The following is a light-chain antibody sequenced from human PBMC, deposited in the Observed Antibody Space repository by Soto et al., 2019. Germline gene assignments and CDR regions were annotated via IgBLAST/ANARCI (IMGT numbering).Light chain of an antibody. CDR2: GAS. V-gene: IGKV3-15*01. CDR3: QHYNNWPPWT. CDR1: QSVSSN. Sequence: EIVMTQSPVTLSVSPGERATLSCRASQSVSSNLAWYQQKPGQAPRLLIYGASTRATGVPARFSGSGSGTEFTPPISSLQSEDFAVYYCQHYNNWPPWTFGQGTKVEIK. J-gene: IGKJ1*01.